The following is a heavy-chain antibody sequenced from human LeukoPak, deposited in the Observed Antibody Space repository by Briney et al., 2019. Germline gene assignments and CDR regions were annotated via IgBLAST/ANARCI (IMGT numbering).Heavy chain of an antibody. D-gene: IGHD3-9*01. CDR3: ARALTGYYEVNWFDP. J-gene: IGHJ5*02. V-gene: IGHV4-38-2*02. CDR1: GYSISSGYY. Sequence: SETLSLTCTVSGYSISSGYYWGWIRQPPGKGLEWIGSIYHSGSTYYNPSLKGRVTISVDTSKNQFSLKLSSVTAADTAVYYCARALTGYYEVNWFDPWGQGTLVTVSS. CDR2: IYHSGST.